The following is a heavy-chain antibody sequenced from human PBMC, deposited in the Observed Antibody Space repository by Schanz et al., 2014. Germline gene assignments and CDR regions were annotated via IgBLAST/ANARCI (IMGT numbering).Heavy chain of an antibody. Sequence: QVQLVQSGAEVKKPGASVKVSCKASGYTLTNFDINWVRQAPGQGLEWMGWMNPNSDKTGFPQKFQGRVTMTRTISESTAYMELSSLRSEDTAVYYCARLRAGPFYFDYWGQGTLVTVSS. J-gene: IGHJ4*02. CDR1: GYTLTNFD. CDR3: ARLRAGPFYFDY. D-gene: IGHD6-19*01. V-gene: IGHV1-8*01. CDR2: MNPNSDKT.